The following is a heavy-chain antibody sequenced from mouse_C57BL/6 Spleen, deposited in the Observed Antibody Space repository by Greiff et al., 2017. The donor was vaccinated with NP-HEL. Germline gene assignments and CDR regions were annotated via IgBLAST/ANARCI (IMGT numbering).Heavy chain of an antibody. CDR1: GYTFTSYW. V-gene: IGHV1-69*01. CDR3: ARGESGNYGFDY. CDR2: IDPSDSYT. Sequence: QVQLQQPGAELVMPGASVKLSCKASGYTFTSYWMHWVKQRPGQGLEWIGEIDPSDSYTNYTHKFKGRSTLTVDKASSTAYMQLSSLTSDDSAVYYCARGESGNYGFDYWGQCATLTVSS. J-gene: IGHJ2*01. D-gene: IGHD2-1*01.